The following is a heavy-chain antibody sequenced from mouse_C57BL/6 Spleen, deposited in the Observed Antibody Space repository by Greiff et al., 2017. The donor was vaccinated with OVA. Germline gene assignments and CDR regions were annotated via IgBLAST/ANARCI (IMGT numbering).Heavy chain of an antibody. D-gene: IGHD1-1*01. CDR2: ISSGSSTI. V-gene: IGHV5-17*01. CDR1: GFTFSDYG. CDR3: ARSPITTVVEGAMDY. Sequence: EVMLVESGGGLVKPGGSLKLSCAASGFTFSDYGMHWVRQAPEKGLEWVAYISSGSSTIYYADTVKGRFTISRDNAKNTLFLQMTSLRSEDTAMYYCARSPITTVVEGAMDYWGQGTSVTVSS. J-gene: IGHJ4*01.